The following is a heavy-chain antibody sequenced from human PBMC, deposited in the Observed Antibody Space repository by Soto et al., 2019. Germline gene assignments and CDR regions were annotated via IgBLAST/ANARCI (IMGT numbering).Heavy chain of an antibody. Sequence: PSQTLSLTCALSGDSVSSNSAAWNWIRQSPSRGLEWLGRTYYRSKWYNDYAVSVKSRLTIIPDTSKNQFSLQLNSVTPEDTAVYSCAREYSLPCGGDGWDYYYVMDVWGQGTPVTVSS. CDR1: GDSVSSNSAA. J-gene: IGHJ6*02. CDR3: AREYSLPCGGDGWDYYYVMDV. D-gene: IGHD2-21*02. CDR2: TYYRSKWYN. V-gene: IGHV6-1*01.